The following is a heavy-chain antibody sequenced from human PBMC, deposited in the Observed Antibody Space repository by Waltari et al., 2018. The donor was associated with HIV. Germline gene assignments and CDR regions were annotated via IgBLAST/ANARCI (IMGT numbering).Heavy chain of an antibody. J-gene: IGHJ5*02. D-gene: IGHD2-21*02. CDR3: ARRAVVVTAKGPFDP. CDR2: ISYSGST. CDR1: GASISSSSYY. Sequence: QLQLQESGPGLVKPSETLSLTCTVSGASISSSSYYRGWIRQPPGKGLEWIGSISYSGSTYYNPSLKSRVTISVDTSKNQFSLKLSSVTAADTAVYYCARRAVVVTAKGPFDPWGQGTLVTVSS. V-gene: IGHV4-39*01.